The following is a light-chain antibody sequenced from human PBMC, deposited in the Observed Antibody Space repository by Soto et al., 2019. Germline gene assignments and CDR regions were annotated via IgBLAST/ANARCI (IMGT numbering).Light chain of an antibody. V-gene: IGLV2-8*01. CDR1: SSDVGGYNY. CDR2: EVS. Sequence: QSVQTQPPSASGSTGHTSAILRTRTSSDVGGYNYVSWYQQQPGKAAKLMIYEVSKRPSGVPDRFSCSKSGITASLTVSGLEAEDEADYYCSSSAGSSHVFGTGSKGAVL. CDR3: SSSAGSSHV. J-gene: IGLJ1*01.